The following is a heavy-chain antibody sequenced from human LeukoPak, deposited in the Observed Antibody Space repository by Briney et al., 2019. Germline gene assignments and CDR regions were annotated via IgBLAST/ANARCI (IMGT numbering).Heavy chain of an antibody. CDR2: IYYSGST. CDR1: GGSISSSGYY. V-gene: IGHV4-61*08. D-gene: IGHD5-24*01. J-gene: IGHJ4*02. Sequence: SETLSLTCTVSGGSISSSGYYWSWIRQPPGKGLEWIGYIYYSGSTNYNPSLKSRVTISVDTSKNQFSLKLSSVTAADTAVYYCARVDRGYNIGYWGQGTLVTVSS. CDR3: ARVDRGYNIGY.